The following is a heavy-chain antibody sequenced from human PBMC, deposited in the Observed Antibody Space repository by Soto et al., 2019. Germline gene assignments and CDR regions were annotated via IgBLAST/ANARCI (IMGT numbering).Heavy chain of an antibody. CDR1: GASMRGCY. J-gene: IGHJ6*02. Sequence: SETRSLTCRVSGASMRGCYWDWIRLPPGEGLEGIGYVYTSDYTRYSSSLKSRVTISVDTSKSQFYLRLNSVTAADTAVYYCPRSARHPRAFFSSNGKHVWGHGTTVTVSS. CDR3: PRSARHPRAFFSSNGKHV. D-gene: IGHD3-10*01. V-gene: IGHV4-59*03. CDR2: VYTSDYT.